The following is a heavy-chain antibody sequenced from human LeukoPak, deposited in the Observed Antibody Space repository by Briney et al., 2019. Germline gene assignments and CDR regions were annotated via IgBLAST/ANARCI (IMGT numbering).Heavy chain of an antibody. CDR1: GGSISSSSYY. CDR2: IYYSGST. Sequence: SETLSLTCTVSGGSISSSSYYWGWIRQPPGKGLEWIGSIYYSGSTYYNPSLKSRVTISVDTSKNQFSLKLSSVTAADTAVYYCTAARPKTPYYYYYYMDVWGKGTTVTVSS. J-gene: IGHJ6*03. D-gene: IGHD6-6*01. V-gene: IGHV4-39*01. CDR3: TAARPKTPYYYYYYMDV.